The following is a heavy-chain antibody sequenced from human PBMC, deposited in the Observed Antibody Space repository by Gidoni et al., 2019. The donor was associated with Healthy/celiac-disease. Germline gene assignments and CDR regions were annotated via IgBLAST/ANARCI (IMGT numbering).Heavy chain of an antibody. CDR2: IWYDGSNK. D-gene: IGHD3-10*01. Sequence: QVQLVESGGGVVQPGRSLRLSCAASGFTFSSYGMHWVRQAPGKGLEWVAVIWYDGSNKYYADSVKGRFTISRDNSKNTLYLQMNSLRAEDTAVYYCAREAVWFGELFGAFDIWGQGTMVTVSS. CDR3: AREAVWFGELFGAFDI. CDR1: GFTFSSYG. J-gene: IGHJ3*02. V-gene: IGHV3-33*01.